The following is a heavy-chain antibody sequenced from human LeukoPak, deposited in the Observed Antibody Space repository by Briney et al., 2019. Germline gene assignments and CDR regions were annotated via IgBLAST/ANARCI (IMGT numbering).Heavy chain of an antibody. Sequence: GGSLRLSCAASGFTFSSYAMHWVRQAPGKGLEWVAVISYDGSNKYYADSVKGRFTTSRDNSKNTLYLQMNSLRAEDTAVYYCARGGIVGATLDWFDPWGQGTLVTVSS. V-gene: IGHV3-30-3*01. CDR2: ISYDGSNK. D-gene: IGHD1-26*01. CDR1: GFTFSSYA. J-gene: IGHJ5*02. CDR3: ARGGIVGATLDWFDP.